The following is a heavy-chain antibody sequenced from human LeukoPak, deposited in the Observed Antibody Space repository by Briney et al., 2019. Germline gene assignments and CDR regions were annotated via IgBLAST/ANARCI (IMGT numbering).Heavy chain of an antibody. CDR3: ASLGSSRGVDYYYSMDV. CDR2: IYPGDSDT. CDR1: GYXFTSYW. V-gene: IGHV5-51*01. Sequence: GESLKISCNGSGYXFTSYWIGWVRQMPGKGLEWMGIIYPGDSDTRYSPSFQGQVTISADKSISTAYLQWSSLKASDTAMYYCASLGSSRGVDYYYSMDVWGQGTTVTVSS. D-gene: IGHD6-13*01. J-gene: IGHJ6*02.